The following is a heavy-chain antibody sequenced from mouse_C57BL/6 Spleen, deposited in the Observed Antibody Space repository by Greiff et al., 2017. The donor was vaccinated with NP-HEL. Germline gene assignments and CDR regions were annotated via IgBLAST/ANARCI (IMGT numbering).Heavy chain of an antibody. CDR3: ARGTAQAPAWFAY. Sequence: QVQLKESGAELARPGASVKLSCKASGYTFTSYGISWVKQRTGQGLEWIGEIYPRSGNTYYNEKFKGKATLTADKSSSTAYMELRSLTSEDSAVYFCARGTAQAPAWFAYWGQGTLVTVSA. V-gene: IGHV1-81*01. CDR1: GYTFTSYG. CDR2: IYPRSGNT. J-gene: IGHJ3*01. D-gene: IGHD3-2*02.